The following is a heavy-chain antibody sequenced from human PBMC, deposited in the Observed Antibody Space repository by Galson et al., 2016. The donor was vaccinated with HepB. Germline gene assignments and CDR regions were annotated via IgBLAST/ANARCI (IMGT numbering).Heavy chain of an antibody. D-gene: IGHD3-16*02. Sequence: SLRLSCAASGFAFRNVWMTWVRQAPGKGLEWVGRIKSQIEGETTDYAAPVKGRFTISRDDSKNTLYLQMNSLKTEDTAVYYCSTGYYDYIWGSHLESMWFDYWGQGTLVTVAS. CDR1: GFAFRNVW. CDR2: IKSQIEGETT. CDR3: STGYYDYIWGSHLESMWFDY. J-gene: IGHJ4*02. V-gene: IGHV3-15*01.